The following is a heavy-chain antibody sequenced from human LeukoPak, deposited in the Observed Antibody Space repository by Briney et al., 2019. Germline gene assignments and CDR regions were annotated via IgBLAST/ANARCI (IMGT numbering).Heavy chain of an antibody. D-gene: IGHD4-11*01. CDR2: IVVDSGNT. Sequence: SVKVSCKASGFTFSSSAMPWVRQARGQRLEWIGWIVVDSGNTNYAQKFQGRVTITRDMSTSTAYMELSSLKSEDTAVYYCAATQSPGYSDYGAIDYWGQGTLVTVSS. CDR1: GFTFSSSA. CDR3: AATQSPGYSDYGAIDY. J-gene: IGHJ4*02. V-gene: IGHV1-58*02.